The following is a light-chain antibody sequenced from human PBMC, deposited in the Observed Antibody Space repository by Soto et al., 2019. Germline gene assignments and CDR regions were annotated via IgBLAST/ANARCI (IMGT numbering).Light chain of an antibody. J-gene: IGKJ1*01. CDR3: QQYNSYST. CDR2: KAS. V-gene: IGKV1-5*03. CDR1: QSISSW. Sequence: DIQMTQSPSTLSASVGDRVTITCRASQSISSWLAWYQQKPGKAPKLLIYKASSLESGVPSRFSGSGSGTAFTLTISSLQPDDVATYYCQQYNSYSTFGQGTKVEIK.